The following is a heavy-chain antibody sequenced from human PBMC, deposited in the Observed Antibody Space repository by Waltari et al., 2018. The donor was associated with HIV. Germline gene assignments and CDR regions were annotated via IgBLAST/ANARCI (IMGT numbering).Heavy chain of an antibody. CDR1: GGTISSGSYY. V-gene: IGHV4-61*02. J-gene: IGHJ5*02. D-gene: IGHD3-22*01. Sequence: QVQMQESGPGLVKPSQTVYLTCTVCGGTISSGSYYWSWIRQPAGKGLEWIGSIYTSGSPNYTPSLKSRVTISVDTSKNQFSLKLSSVTAADTAVYYCARGHYYASSGYYPRWFDPWGQGTLVTVSS. CDR2: IYTSGSP. CDR3: ARGHYYASSGYYPRWFDP.